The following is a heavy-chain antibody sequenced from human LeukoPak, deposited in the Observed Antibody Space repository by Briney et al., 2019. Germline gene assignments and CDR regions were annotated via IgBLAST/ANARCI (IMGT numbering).Heavy chain of an antibody. Sequence: PGGSLRLSCAASGFTFSSYSMNWVRQAPGKGLEWVSSISSSSSYIYYADSVKGRFTISRDNARNSLYLQMNNLRAEDTALYYCTRDHSSSSGLDFWGQGSLVTVSS. CDR2: ISSSSSYI. CDR3: TRDHSSSSGLDF. J-gene: IGHJ4*02. V-gene: IGHV3-21*01. D-gene: IGHD6-6*01. CDR1: GFTFSSYS.